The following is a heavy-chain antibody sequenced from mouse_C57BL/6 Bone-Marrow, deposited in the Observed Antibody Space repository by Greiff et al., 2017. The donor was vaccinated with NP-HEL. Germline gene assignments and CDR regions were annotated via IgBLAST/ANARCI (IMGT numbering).Heavy chain of an antibody. CDR3: NPGGSAPFAVDS. V-gene: IGHV14-4*01. D-gene: IGHD1-1*01. J-gene: IGHJ4*01. CDR2: IDPENGDT. Sequence: EVQLQQSGAELVRPGASVKLSCTVSGFNIKDDYMHWVKQRPEQGLEWIGWIDPENGDTEYASKFQGKATITADTSSNTAYLQLSSLTSDDTAGHYCNPGGSAPFAVDSGGQEPAVTVSS. CDR1: GFNIKDDY.